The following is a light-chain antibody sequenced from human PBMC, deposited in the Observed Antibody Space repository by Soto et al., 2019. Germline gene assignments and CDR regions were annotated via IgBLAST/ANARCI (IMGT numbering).Light chain of an antibody. CDR1: QSVSGW. CDR3: QPSATFSGT. CDR2: DAS. J-gene: IGKJ1*01. Sequence: IQVTEAPVALSTSVGDTVRVTCRASQSVSGWLAWYQQKPGEAPKLLIYDASALPRGVPSRFSRSGSGTKFPVTPASLHPEYFVTSSGQPSATFSGTFGPGTKVDIK. V-gene: IGKV1-5*01.